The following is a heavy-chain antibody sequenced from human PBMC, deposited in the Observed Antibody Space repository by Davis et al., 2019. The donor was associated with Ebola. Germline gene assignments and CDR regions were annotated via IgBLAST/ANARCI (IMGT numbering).Heavy chain of an antibody. J-gene: IGHJ6*04. CDR1: GYTFTSYA. V-gene: IGHV1-69*13. Sequence: SVKVSCKASGYTFTSYAISWVRQAPGQGLEWMGGIIPIFGTANYAQKFQGRVTITADESTSTAYMELSSLRSEDTAVYYCARSSGGYYYYGMDVWGKGTTVTVSS. CDR3: ARSSGGYYYYGMDV. CDR2: IIPIFGTA. D-gene: IGHD1-26*01.